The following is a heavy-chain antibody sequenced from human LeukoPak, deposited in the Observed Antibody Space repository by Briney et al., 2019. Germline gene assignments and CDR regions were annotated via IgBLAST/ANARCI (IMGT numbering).Heavy chain of an antibody. D-gene: IGHD3-3*01. V-gene: IGHV3-48*03. Sequence: GGSLRLSCAASGFTFSSYEMNWVRQPPGKGLEWVSYISSSGSTIYYADSVKGRFTISRDNAKNSLYLQMNSLRAEDTAVYYCATVQVLRFLEWLSDFDYWGQGTLVTVSS. J-gene: IGHJ4*02. CDR2: ISSSGSTI. CDR1: GFTFSSYE. CDR3: ATVQVLRFLEWLSDFDY.